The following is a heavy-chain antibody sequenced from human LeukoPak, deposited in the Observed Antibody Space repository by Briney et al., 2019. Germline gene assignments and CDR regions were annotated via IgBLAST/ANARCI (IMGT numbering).Heavy chain of an antibody. J-gene: IGHJ4*02. CDR3: AKDTYDSRGYYPWDH. V-gene: IGHV4-38-2*02. CDR2: SNHSGSS. Sequence: SETLSLTCSVSGYSISSGYYWGWIRQPPGKGLEWIGSSNHSGSSYYNPSLKSRVTILVDTSRNQFSLKLTFVTVADTAVYYCAKDTYDSRGYYPWDHWGQGTPVTVSS. D-gene: IGHD3-22*01. CDR1: GYSISSGYY.